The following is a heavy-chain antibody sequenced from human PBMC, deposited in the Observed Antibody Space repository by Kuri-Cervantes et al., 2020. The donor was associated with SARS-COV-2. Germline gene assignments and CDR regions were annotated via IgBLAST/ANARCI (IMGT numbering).Heavy chain of an antibody. CDR2: IDWDDDK. J-gene: IGHJ3*02. V-gene: IGHV2-70*11. D-gene: IGHD6-19*01. CDR3: ARIPVYSSGFGPWAFDI. Sequence: SGPTLVKPTQTLTLTCTFAVFSLSTSGMCVSWIRQPPGKALEWLARIDWDDDKYYSTSLKTRLTISKDTSKNQVVLTMTNMDPVDTATYYCARIPVYSSGFGPWAFDIWGQGTMVTVSS. CDR1: VFSLSTSGMC.